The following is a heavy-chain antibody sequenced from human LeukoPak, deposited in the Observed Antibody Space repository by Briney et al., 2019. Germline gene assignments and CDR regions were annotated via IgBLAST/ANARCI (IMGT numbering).Heavy chain of an antibody. J-gene: IGHJ4*02. CDR3: ARRGYYSSGRYYFDY. D-gene: IGHD6-19*01. CDR2: INHSGST. Sequence: SETLSLTCAVYGGSFSGYYWSWIRQPPGKGLEWIGEINHSGSTNYNPSLKSRVTISVDTSKNQFSLKLSSVTAADTAVYYCARRGYYSSGRYYFDYWGQGTLVTVSS. CDR1: GGSFSGYY. V-gene: IGHV4-34*01.